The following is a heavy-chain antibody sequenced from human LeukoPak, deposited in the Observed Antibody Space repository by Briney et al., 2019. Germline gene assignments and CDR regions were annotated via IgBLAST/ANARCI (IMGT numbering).Heavy chain of an antibody. CDR3: ARERRSSGWYDAFDM. CDR1: EFTFSSFW. V-gene: IGHV3-74*01. D-gene: IGHD6-19*01. Sequence: PGGSPRLSCAASEFTFSSFWMHWVRQAPGKGLVWVSRINSDGSGIRYADSVKGRFTISRDNAKNTLYLQMNSLRAEDTAVYYCARERRSSGWYDAFDMRGQGTMVTVSS. J-gene: IGHJ3*02. CDR2: INSDGSGI.